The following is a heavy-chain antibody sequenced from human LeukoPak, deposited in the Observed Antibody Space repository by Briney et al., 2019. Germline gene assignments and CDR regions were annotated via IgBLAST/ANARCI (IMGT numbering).Heavy chain of an antibody. CDR2: SSDWSYT. Sequence: GGSLRLSCAPSGFTFSRHGMSWVRQAPGKGLVWVSHSSDWSYTIYAGSVKGLFTNAIDNAKNSLYLQRNSPRAEDTAVYYCARDAVDTSNAFWGQGTTVTVSS. CDR3: ARDAVDTSNAF. CDR1: GFTFSRHG. J-gene: IGHJ6*02. V-gene: IGHV3-74*01. D-gene: IGHD5-18*01.